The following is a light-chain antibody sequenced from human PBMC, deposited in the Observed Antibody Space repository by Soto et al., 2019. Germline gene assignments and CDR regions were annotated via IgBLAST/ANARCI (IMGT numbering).Light chain of an antibody. V-gene: IGLV1-51*02. CDR1: SSNIGNNY. Sequence: VLPQRPSVSATPGQKVTISCSGSSSNIGNNYVSWYQQLPGTAPKLLIYENNKRPSGIPDRFSGSKSGTSATLGITGLQTGDEADYYCGTWDSSPSGGRYVFGTGTKGTVL. J-gene: IGLJ1*01. CDR3: GTWDSSPSGGRYV. CDR2: ENN.